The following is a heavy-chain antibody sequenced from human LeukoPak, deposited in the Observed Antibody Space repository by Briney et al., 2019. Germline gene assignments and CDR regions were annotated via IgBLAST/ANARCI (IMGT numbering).Heavy chain of an antibody. D-gene: IGHD5-12*01. Sequence: GGSLILSCVVSGFTFSSDWMTWVRQAPGKGLEWVANIKEDGSESYYVDSVKGRFTISRDNTKNSLYLQMNSLRAEDTAVYYCARFPRDPWRFDYWGQGTLVSVSS. V-gene: IGHV3-7*03. CDR3: ARFPRDPWRFDY. CDR2: IKEDGSES. J-gene: IGHJ4*02. CDR1: GFTFSSDW.